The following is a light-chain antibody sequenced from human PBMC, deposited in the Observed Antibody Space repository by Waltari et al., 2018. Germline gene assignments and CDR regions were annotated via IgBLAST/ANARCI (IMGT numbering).Light chain of an antibody. J-gene: IGKJ4*01. CDR3: QQYYSAPLT. V-gene: IGKV4-1*01. CDR2: WAS. Sequence: DIVMTQSPDSLAVSLGERATINCKSSQSVLNSSNNKNYLAWYQQKPGQPPKLLIYWASTRESGVPDRFSGSESGTDFTLTISSLQAEDVAVYYCQQYYSAPLTCGGGTKLDIK. CDR1: QSVLNSSNNKNY.